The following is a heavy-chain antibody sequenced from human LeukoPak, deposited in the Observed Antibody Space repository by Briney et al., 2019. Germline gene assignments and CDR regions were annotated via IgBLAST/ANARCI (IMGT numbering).Heavy chain of an antibody. D-gene: IGHD6-13*01. CDR3: AKDQYSSSWYHNWFDP. J-gene: IGHJ5*02. V-gene: IGHV3-23*01. CDR1: GLTFSSYA. CDR2: ISGSGGST. Sequence: GGSLRLSCAASGLTFSSYAMSWVRQAPGKGLEWVSAISGSGGSTYYADSVKGRFTISRDNSKNTLYLQMNSLRAEDTAVYYCAKDQYSSSWYHNWFDPWGQGTLVTVSS.